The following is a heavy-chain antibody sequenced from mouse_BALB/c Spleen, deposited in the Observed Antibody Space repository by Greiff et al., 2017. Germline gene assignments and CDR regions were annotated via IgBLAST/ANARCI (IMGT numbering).Heavy chain of an antibody. Sequence: DVKLVESGPGLVKPSQSLSLTCTVTGYSITSDYAWNWIRQFPGNKLEWMGYISYSGSTSYNPSLKSRISITRDTSKNQFFLQLNSVTTEDTATYYCARKGGKASWFAYWGQGTLVTVSA. CDR1: GYSITSDYA. D-gene: IGHD1-1*01. V-gene: IGHV3-2*02. CDR3: ARKGGKASWFAY. J-gene: IGHJ3*01. CDR2: ISYSGST.